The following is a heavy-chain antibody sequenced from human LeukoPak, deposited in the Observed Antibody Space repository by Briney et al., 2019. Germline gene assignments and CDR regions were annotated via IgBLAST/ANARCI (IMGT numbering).Heavy chain of an antibody. J-gene: IGHJ4*02. V-gene: IGHV1-18*01. CDR1: GYTFTTYG. CDR2: ISAHNGKT. Sequence: WASVKVSCEASGYTFTTYGIIWVRQAPGQGLEWMGWISAHNGKTNYAQKVQGRVTMTTDTSTSTAYMELRSLRSDDTAVYYCARGDIAAAGYYLNYWGQGTLVTVSS. D-gene: IGHD6-13*01. CDR3: ARGDIAAAGYYLNY.